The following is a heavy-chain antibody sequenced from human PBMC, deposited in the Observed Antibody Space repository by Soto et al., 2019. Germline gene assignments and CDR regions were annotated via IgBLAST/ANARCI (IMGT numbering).Heavy chain of an antibody. CDR1: GASVSSGSHY. CDR2: IYYSGST. CDR3: AREPLGYSSSHCFDQ. D-gene: IGHD6-6*01. V-gene: IGHV4-61*01. Sequence: SETLSLTCSVSGASVSSGSHYWSWIRQSPGKGLEWIGFIYYSGSTNYNPSLKSRVTISVDTSKNQFSLKVSSVTAADTAVYFCAREPLGYSSSHCFDQWGQGNLVTVSS. J-gene: IGHJ4*02.